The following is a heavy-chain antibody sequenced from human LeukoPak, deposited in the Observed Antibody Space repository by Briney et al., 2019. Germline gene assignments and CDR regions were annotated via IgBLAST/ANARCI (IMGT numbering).Heavy chain of an antibody. Sequence: ASVKVSCKASGYTFTSYYMHWVRQAPGQGLEWMGIINPSGGSTSYAQKSQGRVTMTRDMSTSTVYMELSSLRSEDTAVYYCARGFLEWLSMDYWGQGTLVTVSS. V-gene: IGHV1-46*01. J-gene: IGHJ4*02. D-gene: IGHD3-3*01. CDR1: GYTFTSYY. CDR3: ARGFLEWLSMDY. CDR2: INPSGGST.